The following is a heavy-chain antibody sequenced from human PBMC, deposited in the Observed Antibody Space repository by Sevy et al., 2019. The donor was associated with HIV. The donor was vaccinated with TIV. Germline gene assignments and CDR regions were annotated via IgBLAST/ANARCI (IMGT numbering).Heavy chain of an antibody. CDR3: ARARIAVAVLCAFDI. Sequence: ASVKVSCKASGYTFTSYGISWVRQAPGQGLEWMGWISAYNGNTNYAQKLQGRVTMTTDTSTSTAYMELRSLRSDDTAVYYCARARIAVAVLCAFDIWGQGTMVTVSS. V-gene: IGHV1-18*04. J-gene: IGHJ3*02. D-gene: IGHD6-19*01. CDR2: ISAYNGNT. CDR1: GYTFTSYG.